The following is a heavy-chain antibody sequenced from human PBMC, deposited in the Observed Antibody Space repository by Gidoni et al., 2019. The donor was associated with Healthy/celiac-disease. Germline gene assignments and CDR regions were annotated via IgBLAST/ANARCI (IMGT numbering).Heavy chain of an antibody. CDR3: ARGASGYDLGWFDP. CDR2: IYHSGST. CDR1: GGSISSGGYS. Sequence: QLPLQESGSGLVKPSQTLSLTCAVSGGSISSGGYSWSWIRQPPGKGLEWIGYIYHSGSTYYNPSLKSRVTISVDRSKNQFSLKLSSVTAADTAVYYCARGASGYDLGWFDPWGQGTLVTVSS. J-gene: IGHJ5*02. V-gene: IGHV4-30-2*01. D-gene: IGHD5-12*01.